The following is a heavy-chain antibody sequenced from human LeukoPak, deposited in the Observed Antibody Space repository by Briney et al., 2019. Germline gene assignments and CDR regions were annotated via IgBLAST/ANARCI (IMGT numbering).Heavy chain of an antibody. CDR3: AKPARTDYVDY. CDR1: GFTFSSYG. Sequence: PGGTLRLSCAASGFTFSSYGMNWVRQAPGKGLEWVSGISPSGGITYYADSVKGRFTISRDNSKNTLYLQMNSLRAEDTAVYYCAKPARTDYVDYWGQGTLVTVST. J-gene: IGHJ4*02. D-gene: IGHD1-14*01. V-gene: IGHV3-23*01. CDR2: ISPSGGIT.